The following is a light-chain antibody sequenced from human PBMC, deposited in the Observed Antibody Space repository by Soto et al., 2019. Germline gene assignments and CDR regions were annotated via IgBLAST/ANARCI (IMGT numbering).Light chain of an antibody. Sequence: QSALTQPASVSDSPGQSITISCTGTSSDVGGSNFVSWYQQHPGKPPKLIIYDVANRPSGVSNRFSGSKSGSTASLIISWLQTEHEADYYCDSYASSTSDVCGTETKVTVI. V-gene: IGLV2-14*03. CDR1: SSDVGGSNF. J-gene: IGLJ1*01. CDR2: DVA. CDR3: DSYASSTSDV.